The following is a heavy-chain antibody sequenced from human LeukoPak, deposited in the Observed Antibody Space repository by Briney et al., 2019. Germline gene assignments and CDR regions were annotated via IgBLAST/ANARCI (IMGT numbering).Heavy chain of an antibody. Sequence: SETLSLTCTVSGVSFSSYYWSWIRQPAGRGLEWIGRIHTSGSTNYNPSLKSRVTISVDTSKSHFSLNLSSVTAADTAVYYCARVHPDSGSYYFDYWGQGTLVTVSS. V-gene: IGHV4-4*07. CDR3: ARVHPDSGSYYFDY. J-gene: IGHJ4*02. D-gene: IGHD1-26*01. CDR1: GVSFSSYY. CDR2: IHTSGST.